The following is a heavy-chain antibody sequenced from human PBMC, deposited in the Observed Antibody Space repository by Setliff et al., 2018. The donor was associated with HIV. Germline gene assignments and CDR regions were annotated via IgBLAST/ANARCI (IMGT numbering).Heavy chain of an antibody. CDR1: GFTFNVYS. D-gene: IGHD3-10*01. J-gene: IGHJ5*02. Sequence: GGSLRLSCAASGFTFNVYSMNWVRQAPGKGLEWVSSISSTSSYIYYADSVKGRFTISRDNAKNSLYLQMNSLRAEDTAVYYCAREFYGEFDPWGQGTLVTVSS. CDR2: ISSTSSYI. CDR3: AREFYGEFDP. V-gene: IGHV3-21*01.